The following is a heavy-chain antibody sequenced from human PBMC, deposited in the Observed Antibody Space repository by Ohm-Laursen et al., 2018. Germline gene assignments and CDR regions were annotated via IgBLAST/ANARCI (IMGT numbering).Heavy chain of an antibody. CDR2: IYTGGST. J-gene: IGHJ4*02. D-gene: IGHD6-13*01. CDR3: VRCSAAAGQKIFDY. Sequence: SLRLSCAASGFNFINYAMSWVRQAPGKGLEWVSVIYTGGSTYYGDSVKGRFTISRDNSKNTLYLQMNSLRAENTAVYYCVRCSAAAGQKIFDYWGQGTLVTVSS. CDR1: GFNFINYA. V-gene: IGHV3-53*01.